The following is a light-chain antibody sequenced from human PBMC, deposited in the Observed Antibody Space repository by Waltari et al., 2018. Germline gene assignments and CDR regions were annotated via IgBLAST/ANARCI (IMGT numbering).Light chain of an antibody. CDR1: QSISSD. CDR3: QQYNNWPRT. Sequence: IVMTPSPATLSVSPGERATLSCRARQSISSDLAWYQQKPRQAPRLLIYGASTRATGIPARFSGSGSGTEFTLTISSLQSEDFAVYYCQQYNNWPRTFGQGTKLEIK. CDR2: GAS. V-gene: IGKV3-15*01. J-gene: IGKJ2*02.